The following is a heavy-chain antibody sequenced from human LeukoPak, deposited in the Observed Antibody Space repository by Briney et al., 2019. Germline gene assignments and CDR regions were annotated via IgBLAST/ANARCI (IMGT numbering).Heavy chain of an antibody. CDR1: GGSFSGYY. CDR2: INHSGST. J-gene: IGHJ5*02. CDR3: ARGYYDFWSGYYGSYNWFDP. V-gene: IGHV4-34*01. Sequence: PSETLSLTCAAYGGSFSGYYWSWIRQPPGKGLEWIGEINHSGSTNYNPSLKSRVTISVDTSKNQFSLKLSSVTAADTAVYYCARGYYDFWSGYYGSYNWFDPWGQGTLVTVSS. D-gene: IGHD3-3*01.